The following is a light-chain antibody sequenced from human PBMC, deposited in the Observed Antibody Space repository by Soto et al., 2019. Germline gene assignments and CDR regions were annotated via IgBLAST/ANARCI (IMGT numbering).Light chain of an antibody. Sequence: QAVVTQPPSVSGAPGHRVTISCTGSSSNIGAGYDVHWYQQLPGTAPKLLIYGNSNRPSGVPDRFSGSKSGTSASLAITGLQAEDEADYCCQSYDSSLSVVFGGGTKLTVL. CDR3: QSYDSSLSVV. CDR2: GNS. V-gene: IGLV1-40*01. CDR1: SSNIGAGYD. J-gene: IGLJ2*01.